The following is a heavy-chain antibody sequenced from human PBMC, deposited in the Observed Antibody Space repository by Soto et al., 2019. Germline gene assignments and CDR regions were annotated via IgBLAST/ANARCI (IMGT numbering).Heavy chain of an antibody. CDR2: ISAYKGNK. V-gene: IGHV1-18*01. D-gene: IGHD5-12*01. J-gene: IGHJ4*02. CDR3: ARDGHGGYVSDFDY. CDR1: GYTITSYG. Sequence: ASGKVSCKASGYTITSYGMRWVGQAPGQGGEGRGWISAYKGNKNYAQKLQGRVTMTTDTSTSTAYMELRSLRSDDTAVYYCARDGHGGYVSDFDYWGQGTLVTVSS.